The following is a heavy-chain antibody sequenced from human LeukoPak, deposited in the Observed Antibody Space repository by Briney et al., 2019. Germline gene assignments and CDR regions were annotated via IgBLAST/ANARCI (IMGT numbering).Heavy chain of an antibody. D-gene: IGHD3-3*01. CDR3: AKGKYYDFWSGYYPGY. J-gene: IGHJ4*02. CDR1: GFTFSNYA. V-gene: IGHV3-23*01. Sequence: GGSLSLFCGASGFTFSNYAMSWVRQAPRRGVEGVSSNSGSGGTHYDAVSVQGPFTLSTHNSKNTLYLQMNSLRAEDTAVYYCAKGKYYDFWSGYYPGYWGQGTLVTVSS. CDR2: NSGSGGTH.